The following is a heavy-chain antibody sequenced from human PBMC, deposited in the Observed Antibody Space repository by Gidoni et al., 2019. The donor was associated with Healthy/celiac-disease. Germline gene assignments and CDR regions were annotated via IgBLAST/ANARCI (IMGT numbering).Heavy chain of an antibody. Sequence: QVQLQQWGAGLLKPSETLSLTCAVYGGSFSGYYWSWIRQPPGKGLEWIGEINHSGSTNYNPSLKSRVTISVDTSKNQFSLKLSSVTAADTAVYYCASNGYSYGYSSDYWGQGTLVTVSS. CDR2: INHSGST. CDR1: GGSFSGYY. CDR3: ASNGYSYGYSSDY. J-gene: IGHJ4*02. V-gene: IGHV4-34*01. D-gene: IGHD5-18*01.